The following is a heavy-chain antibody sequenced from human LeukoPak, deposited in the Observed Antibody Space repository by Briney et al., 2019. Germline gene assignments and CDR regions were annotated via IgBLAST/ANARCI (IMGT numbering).Heavy chain of an antibody. Sequence: SVKVSCKASGGTFSSYAISWVRQAPGQGLEWMGGIIPIFGTANYAQKFQGRVTITADESTSTAYMELSSLRSEDTAVYYCARPSFHCSSTSCYTGYGMDVWGQGTTVTVSS. D-gene: IGHD2-2*02. J-gene: IGHJ6*02. CDR3: ARPSFHCSSTSCYTGYGMDV. V-gene: IGHV1-69*13. CDR2: IIPIFGTA. CDR1: GGTFSSYA.